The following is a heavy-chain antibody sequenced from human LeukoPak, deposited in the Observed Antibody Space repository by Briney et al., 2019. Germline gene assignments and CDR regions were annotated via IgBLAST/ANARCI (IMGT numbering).Heavy chain of an antibody. V-gene: IGHV1-8*01. Sequence: GASVKVSCKASGYTFTSYDINWVRQATGQGLEWMGWMNPNSGNTGYAQKFQGRVTMTRNTSISTAYMELSSMRSEDTAVYYCARIYDSSGYYFTYWGQGTLVTVPS. CDR3: ARIYDSSGYYFTY. D-gene: IGHD3-22*01. CDR1: GYTFTSYD. J-gene: IGHJ4*02. CDR2: MNPNSGNT.